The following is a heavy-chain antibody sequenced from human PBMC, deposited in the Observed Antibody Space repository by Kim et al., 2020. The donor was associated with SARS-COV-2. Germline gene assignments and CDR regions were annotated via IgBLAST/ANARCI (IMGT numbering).Heavy chain of an antibody. J-gene: IGHJ5*02. CDR1: GGSISSYY. Sequence: SETLSLTCIISGGSISSYYWSWIRQPPGKGLEWIGYIYYSGSTNYNPSLKSRVTISVDTSKNQFSLKLSSVTAADTAVYYCARGLWGVGALPDPWGQGTLVTVSS. V-gene: IGHV4-59*01. CDR3: ARGLWGVGALPDP. D-gene: IGHD1-26*01. CDR2: IYYSGST.